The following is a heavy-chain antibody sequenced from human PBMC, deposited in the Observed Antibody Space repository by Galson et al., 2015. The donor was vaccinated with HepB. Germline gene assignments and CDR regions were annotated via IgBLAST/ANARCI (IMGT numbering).Heavy chain of an antibody. CDR3: ARDPEDYDSAFDI. Sequence: SLRLSCAASGFTFSSYSMNWVRQAPGKGLEWVSSISSSSSYIYYADSVKGRFTISRDNAKNSLYLQMNSLRAEDTAVYYCARDPEDYDSAFDIWGQGTMVTVSS. V-gene: IGHV3-21*01. CDR2: ISSSSSYI. D-gene: IGHD3-22*01. CDR1: GFTFSSYS. J-gene: IGHJ3*02.